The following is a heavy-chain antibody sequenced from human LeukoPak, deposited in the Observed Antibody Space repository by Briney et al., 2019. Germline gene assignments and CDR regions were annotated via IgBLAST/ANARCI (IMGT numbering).Heavy chain of an antibody. D-gene: IGHD4-17*01. CDR3: ARSYNNYGDPDAFDI. Sequence: SETLSLTCAVYGGSFSGYYWSWIRQPPGKGLEWIGEINHSGSTNYNPSLKSRVTISVDTSKNQFSLKLSSVTAADTAVYYCARSYNNYGDPDAFDIWGQGTMVTVSS. V-gene: IGHV4-34*01. J-gene: IGHJ3*02. CDR1: GGSFSGYY. CDR2: INHSGST.